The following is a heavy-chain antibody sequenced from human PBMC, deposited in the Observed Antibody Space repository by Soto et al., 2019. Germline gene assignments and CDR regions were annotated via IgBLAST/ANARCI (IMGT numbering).Heavy chain of an antibody. J-gene: IGHJ6*04. Sequence: PGESLKISCKGSGYSFTSYWIGWVRQMPGKGLEWMGIIYPGDSDTRYSPSFQGQVTISADKSISTAYLQWSSLKASDTAMYYCERQPRIAAAGLYYYYYGMDVWGKGTTVTVSS. CDR1: GYSFTSYW. CDR3: ERQPRIAAAGLYYYYYGMDV. CDR2: IYPGDSDT. D-gene: IGHD6-13*01. V-gene: IGHV5-51*01.